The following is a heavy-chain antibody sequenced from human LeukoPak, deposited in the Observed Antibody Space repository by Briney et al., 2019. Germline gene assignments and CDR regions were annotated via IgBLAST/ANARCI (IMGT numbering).Heavy chain of an antibody. J-gene: IGHJ5*01. CDR2: IYTSGST. Sequence: SETLSLTCTVSGGSISSYYWSWIRQPAGKGLEWIGRIYTSGSTNYNPSLKSRVTISVDTSKNQFSLKLSSVTAADTAVYYCARRPHCSGDTCYTRWFDSWGQGTLVTVSS. D-gene: IGHD2-15*01. CDR1: GGSISSYY. CDR3: ARRPHCSGDTCYTRWFDS. V-gene: IGHV4-4*07.